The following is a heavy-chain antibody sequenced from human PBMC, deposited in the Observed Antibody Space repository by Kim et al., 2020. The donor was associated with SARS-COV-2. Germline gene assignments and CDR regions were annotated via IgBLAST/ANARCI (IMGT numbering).Heavy chain of an antibody. V-gene: IGHV4-34*01. Sequence: SETLSLTCAVYGGSFSGYYWSWIRQPPGKGLEWIGEINHSGSTNYNPSLKSRVTISVDTSKNQFSLKLSSVTAADTAVYYCARARSIAAAGRARFDYWG. CDR1: GGSFSGYY. CDR2: INHSGST. CDR3: ARARSIAAAGRARFDY. J-gene: IGHJ4*01. D-gene: IGHD6-13*01.